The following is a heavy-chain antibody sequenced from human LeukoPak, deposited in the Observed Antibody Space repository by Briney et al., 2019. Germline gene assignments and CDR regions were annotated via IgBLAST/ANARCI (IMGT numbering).Heavy chain of an antibody. Sequence: SGTLSLTCTVSGGSISSSSYYWGWIRQPPGKGLEWIGIIYYSGSTYYNPSLKSRVNISLDTSKNQFSLKLSSVTAAETAIYYCARDVYFPDTSGYKDYWGQGILVTVAS. CDR3: ARDVYFPDTSGYKDY. V-gene: IGHV4-39*07. J-gene: IGHJ4*02. CDR1: GGSISSSSYY. D-gene: IGHD3-22*01. CDR2: IYYSGST.